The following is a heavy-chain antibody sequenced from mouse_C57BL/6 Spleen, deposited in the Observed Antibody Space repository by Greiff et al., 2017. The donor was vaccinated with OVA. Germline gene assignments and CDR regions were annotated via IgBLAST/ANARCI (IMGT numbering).Heavy chain of an antibody. CDR3: AYGSSYVDYYAMDY. Sequence: QVQLQQPGAELVKPGASVKMSCKASGYTFTSYWITWVKQRPGQGLEWIGDIYPGSGSTNYNEKFKGKATLTVDTSSSTAYMQLSSLTSEDSAVYYCAYGSSYVDYYAMDYWGKGTSVTVSS. D-gene: IGHD1-1*01. J-gene: IGHJ4*01. CDR1: GYTFTSYW. CDR2: IYPGSGST. V-gene: IGHV1-55*01.